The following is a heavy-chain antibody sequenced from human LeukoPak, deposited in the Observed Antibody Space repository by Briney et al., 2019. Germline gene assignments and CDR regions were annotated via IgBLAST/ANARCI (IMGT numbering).Heavy chain of an antibody. CDR1: GFSFSDYA. D-gene: IGHD5-18*01. V-gene: IGHV3-48*03. CDR3: ARRLPSSTTDV. Sequence: AGGSLRLSCAASGFSFSDYAMNWVRQAPGKGLEWVSYISSSGRTTFYPDSVKGRFTISRDNAKNSLFLLMNSLRAEDTAVYYCARRLPSSTTDVWGQGTTVTVSS. J-gene: IGHJ6*02. CDR2: ISSSGRTT.